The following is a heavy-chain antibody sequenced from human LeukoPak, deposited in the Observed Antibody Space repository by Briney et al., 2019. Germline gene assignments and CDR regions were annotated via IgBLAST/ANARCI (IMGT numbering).Heavy chain of an antibody. D-gene: IGHD3-3*01. CDR2: IKQDGSEK. CDR1: GFAFRNFW. V-gene: IGHV3-7*01. J-gene: IGHJ3*02. CDR3: ARDRVGDFWSGSKTQGDAFDI. Sequence: GGSLRLSCAASGFAFRNFWMSWVRQAPGKGLELVANIKQDGSEKYYVDSVKGRFTISRDNAKNSLYLQMNSLRAEDTAVYYCARDRVGDFWSGSKTQGDAFDIWGQGTMVTVSS.